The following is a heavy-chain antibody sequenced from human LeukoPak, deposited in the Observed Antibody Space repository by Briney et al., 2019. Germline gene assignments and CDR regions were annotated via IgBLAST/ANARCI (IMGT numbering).Heavy chain of an antibody. J-gene: IGHJ4*02. CDR1: GFAFRNNA. D-gene: IGHD3-22*01. Sequence: GGSLRLSCVASGFAFRNNAMSWIRQAPGKGLEWVSLISERGGSTYYADSVKGRFTVSRDNSKNTLFLQMNSLRAEDTALYYCASSYGSSAYYPFDYWGQGTLVTVFS. CDR2: ISERGGST. V-gene: IGHV3-23*01. CDR3: ASSYGSSAYYPFDY.